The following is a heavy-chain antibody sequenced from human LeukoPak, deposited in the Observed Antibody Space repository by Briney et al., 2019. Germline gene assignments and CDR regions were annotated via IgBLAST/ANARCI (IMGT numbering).Heavy chain of an antibody. CDR3: ARDRRHSGSLFDY. CDR2: IRGSSSAM. V-gene: IGHV3-21*05. J-gene: IGHJ4*02. CDR1: GFSFSEHS. Sequence: GGSLRLSCAASGFSFSEHSMNWVRQAPGKGLEWVSNIRGSSSAMNYADSVKGRFTISRDNAKNSLYLQMNSLRAEDTAVYYWARDRRHSGSLFDYWGQGTLVTVSS. D-gene: IGHD1-26*01.